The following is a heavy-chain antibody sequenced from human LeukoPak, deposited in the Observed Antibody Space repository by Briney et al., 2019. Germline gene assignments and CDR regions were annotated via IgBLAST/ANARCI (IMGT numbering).Heavy chain of an antibody. Sequence: SETLSLTCAVYGGSFSGYYWSWIRQPPGKRLEWIGEINHSGSTNYNPSLKSRVTISVDTSKNQFSLKLSSVTAADTAVYYCARESGGSSGMNYWGQGTLVTVSS. D-gene: IGHD6-25*01. CDR3: ARESGGSSGMNY. CDR1: GGSFSGYY. J-gene: IGHJ4*02. CDR2: INHSGST. V-gene: IGHV4-34*01.